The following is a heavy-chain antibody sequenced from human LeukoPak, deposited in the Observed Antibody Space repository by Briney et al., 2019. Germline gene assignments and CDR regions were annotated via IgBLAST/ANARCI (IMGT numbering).Heavy chain of an antibody. D-gene: IGHD5-12*01. Sequence: GGSLRLSCTAAGFTFSSYSMSWVRQAPGKGLEWVSYISSSTTTTYYADSVKGRFTISRDNAENSLFLQMNSLRAEDTAVYYCARDPIVTTIPRFDYWGRGTLVTVSS. CDR2: ISSSTTTT. J-gene: IGHJ4*02. V-gene: IGHV3-48*01. CDR1: GFTFSSYS. CDR3: ARDPIVTTIPRFDY.